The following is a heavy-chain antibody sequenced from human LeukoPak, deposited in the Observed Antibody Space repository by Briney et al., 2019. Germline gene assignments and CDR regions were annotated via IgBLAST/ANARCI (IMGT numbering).Heavy chain of an antibody. D-gene: IGHD2-2*02. CDR2: IYPGDSDT. V-gene: IGHV5-51*01. CDR1: GYSFTSYW. Sequence: GESLKISCKGSGYSFTSYWIGWVRQMPGKGLEWMGIIYPGDSDTRYSPSFQGQVTISADKSISTAYLQWSSLKASDTAMYYCARQSCSSTSRYTGDAFDIWGQGTMVTVSS. J-gene: IGHJ3*02. CDR3: ARQSCSSTSRYTGDAFDI.